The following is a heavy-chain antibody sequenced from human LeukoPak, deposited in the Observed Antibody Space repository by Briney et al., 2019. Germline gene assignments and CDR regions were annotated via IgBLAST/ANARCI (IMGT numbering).Heavy chain of an antibody. V-gene: IGHV3-23*01. J-gene: IGHJ4*02. D-gene: IGHD3-22*01. CDR2: ISGSGGST. Sequence: GESLKISCAASGFTFSSYAMSWVRQAPGKGLEWVSAISGSGGSTYYADSVKGRFTISRDNSKNTLYLQMNSLRAEDTAVYYCAKDGVTYYYDSSGLYYFDYWGQGTLVTVSS. CDR1: GFTFSSYA. CDR3: AKDGVTYYYDSSGLYYFDY.